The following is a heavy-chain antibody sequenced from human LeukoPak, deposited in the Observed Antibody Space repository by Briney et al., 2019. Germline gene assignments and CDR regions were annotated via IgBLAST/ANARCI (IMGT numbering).Heavy chain of an antibody. J-gene: IGHJ4*02. Sequence: PGGSLRLSCAASGFTFSSYAMSWVRQAPGKGLEWVSAISGSGGSTYYADSVKGRFTISRDNAKNSLYLQMNSLRAEDTALYYCAKSRSSLTMIVVVTQGDYFDYWGQGTLVTVSS. V-gene: IGHV3-23*01. CDR1: GFTFSSYA. CDR2: ISGSGGST. CDR3: AKSRSSLTMIVVVTQGDYFDY. D-gene: IGHD3-22*01.